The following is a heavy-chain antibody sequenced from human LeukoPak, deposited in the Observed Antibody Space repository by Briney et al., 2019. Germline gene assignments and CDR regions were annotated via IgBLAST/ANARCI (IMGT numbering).Heavy chain of an antibody. CDR1: GYTFTGYY. CDR3: AREVDWSSTSCYEWNLDY. CDR2: INPNSGGT. Sequence: ASVKVSCKASGYTFTGYYMHWVRQAPGQGLEWMGWINPNSGGTNYAQKFQGRVTMTRDTSISTAYMELSRLRSDDTAVYYCAREVDWSSTSCYEWNLDYWGQGTLVTVSS. J-gene: IGHJ4*02. V-gene: IGHV1-2*02. D-gene: IGHD2-2*01.